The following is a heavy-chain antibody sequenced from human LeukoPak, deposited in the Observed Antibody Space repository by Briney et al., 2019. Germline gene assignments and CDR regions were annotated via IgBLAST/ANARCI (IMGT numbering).Heavy chain of an antibody. CDR2: ISAYNGNT. CDR1: GYTFTGYY. Sequence: GASVKVSCKASGYTFTGYYMHWVRQAPGQGLEWMGWISAYNGNTNYAQKLQGRVTMTTDTSTGTAYMELRSLRSDDTAVYYCAREISFDYWGQGTLVTVSS. CDR3: AREISFDY. J-gene: IGHJ4*02. V-gene: IGHV1-18*04.